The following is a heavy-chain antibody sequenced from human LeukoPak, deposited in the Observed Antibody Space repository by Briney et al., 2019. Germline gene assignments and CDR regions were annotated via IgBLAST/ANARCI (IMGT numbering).Heavy chain of an antibody. CDR1: GYTFTSYD. D-gene: IGHD2-2*01. CDR3: AREGVCSSTSCPTDY. Sequence: ASVKVSCKASGYTFTSYDINWVRQATGQGLEWMGWINPNSGGTNYAQKFQGRVTMTRDTSISTAYMELSRLRSDDTAVYYCAREGVCSSTSCPTDYWGQGTLVTVSS. J-gene: IGHJ4*02. V-gene: IGHV1-2*02. CDR2: INPNSGGT.